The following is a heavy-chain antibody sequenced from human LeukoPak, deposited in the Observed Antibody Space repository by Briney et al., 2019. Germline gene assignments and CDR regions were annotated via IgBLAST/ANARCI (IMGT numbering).Heavy chain of an antibody. CDR1: GYAFNNYW. J-gene: IGHJ4*02. Sequence: GESLKISCKGSGYAFNNYWIGWVRQMPGKGLEWKGIISPGDSHIRYSPSFQGQVTISADKSINTAYLQWSSLRASDTAMYYCARDCGDQNGVRYFDYWGQGTLVTVSS. V-gene: IGHV5-51*01. CDR3: ARDCGDQNGVRYFDY. CDR2: ISPGDSHI. D-gene: IGHD4-17*01.